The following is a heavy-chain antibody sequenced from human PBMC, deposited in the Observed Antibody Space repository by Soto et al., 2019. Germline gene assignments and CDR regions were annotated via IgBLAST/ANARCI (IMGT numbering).Heavy chain of an antibody. CDR1: GYTFTSYG. Sequence: QVQLVQSGAEVKKPGASVKVSCKASGYTFTSYGISWVRQAPGQGLEWMGWISAYNGNTNYAQKLQGRVTMTTDTTTSTAYLELRSPRSADTSVYYCATDILTAGRGMDFWGQGTTVTVSS. D-gene: IGHD3-9*01. V-gene: IGHV1-18*01. CDR2: ISAYNGNT. CDR3: ATDILTAGRGMDF. J-gene: IGHJ6*02.